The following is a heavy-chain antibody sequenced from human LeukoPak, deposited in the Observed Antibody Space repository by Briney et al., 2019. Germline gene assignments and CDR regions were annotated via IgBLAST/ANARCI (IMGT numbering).Heavy chain of an antibody. Sequence: PSETLSLTCAVYGGSFSGYYWSWIRQPPGKGLEWIGETNHSGSTNHNPSLKSRVTISVDTSKNQFSLRLSSVTAADTAVYYCARGGSIAAAGTGYFFDYWGQGTLVTVSS. CDR3: ARGGSIAAAGTGYFFDY. CDR2: TNHSGST. CDR1: GGSFSGYY. V-gene: IGHV4-34*01. J-gene: IGHJ4*02. D-gene: IGHD6-13*01.